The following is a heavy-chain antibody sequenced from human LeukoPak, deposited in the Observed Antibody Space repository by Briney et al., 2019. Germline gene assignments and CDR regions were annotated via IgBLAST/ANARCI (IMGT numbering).Heavy chain of an antibody. D-gene: IGHD3-16*01. CDR1: GGSISSSSYY. CDR2: IYYSGST. V-gene: IGHV4-39*01. Sequence: SETLSLTCTVSGGSISSSSYYWGWIRQPPGQGLEWIGSIYYSGSTYYNPSLKSRVTISVDTSKNQFSLKLSSVTAADTAVYYCASLGGYFDYWGQGTLVTVSS. CDR3: ASLGGYFDY. J-gene: IGHJ4*02.